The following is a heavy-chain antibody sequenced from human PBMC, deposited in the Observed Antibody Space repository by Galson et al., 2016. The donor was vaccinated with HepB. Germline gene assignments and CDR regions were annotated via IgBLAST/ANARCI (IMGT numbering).Heavy chain of an antibody. CDR1: GFTFSSYS. Sequence: SLRLSCAASGFTFSSYSMNWVRQAPGKGLEWVSYIGDTGSRIYYADSAEGRFTISRDNAKNSVYLQMNSLRDDDTAVYYCARDVSPYASPPDYWGQGTLVAVSS. J-gene: IGHJ4*02. V-gene: IGHV3-48*02. CDR3: ARDVSPYASPPDY. D-gene: IGHD2-2*01. CDR2: IGDTGSRI.